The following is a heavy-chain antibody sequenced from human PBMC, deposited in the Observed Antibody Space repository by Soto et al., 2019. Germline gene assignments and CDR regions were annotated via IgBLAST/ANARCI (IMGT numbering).Heavy chain of an antibody. CDR2: TSGSGGST. CDR1: GFTFSSYA. Sequence: EVQLLESGGGLVQPGGSLRLSCAASGFTFSSYAMSWVRQAPGKGLEWVSATSGSGGSTYYADSVKGRFTISRDNSKNTLYLQMNSLRAEDTAVYYCAKDVLRGSGSPHFDYWGQGTLVTVSS. V-gene: IGHV3-23*01. D-gene: IGHD3-10*01. CDR3: AKDVLRGSGSPHFDY. J-gene: IGHJ4*02.